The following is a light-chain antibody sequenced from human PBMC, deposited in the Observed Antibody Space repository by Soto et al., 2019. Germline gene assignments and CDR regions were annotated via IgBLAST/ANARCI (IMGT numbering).Light chain of an antibody. CDR2: MGS. V-gene: IGKV2-28*01. Sequence: DIVMTQSPLSLPGTPGEPASISCRSSQSLLNRNGQNCLDWYLQKPGQSPQLLIHMGSVRASGVPDRFSGSGSGTYYTLTISRVEAEDVGVYYCMQALESPPTFGGGTKVEIK. J-gene: IGKJ4*01. CDR1: QSLLNRNGQNC. CDR3: MQALESPPT.